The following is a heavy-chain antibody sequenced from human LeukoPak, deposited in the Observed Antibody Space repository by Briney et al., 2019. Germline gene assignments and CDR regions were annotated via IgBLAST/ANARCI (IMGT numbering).Heavy chain of an antibody. CDR1: GGSFSGYY. V-gene: IGHV3-23*01. Sequence: PSETPSLTCAVYGGSFSGYYWSWVRQAPGKGLEWVAAISGSGGSTYYADSVKGRFTISRDNSKNTLYLQMNSLRAEDTAVYYCAKAREGADFWSGYSEGYYFDYWGQGTLVTVSS. D-gene: IGHD3-3*01. J-gene: IGHJ4*02. CDR2: ISGSGGST. CDR3: AKAREGADFWSGYSEGYYFDY.